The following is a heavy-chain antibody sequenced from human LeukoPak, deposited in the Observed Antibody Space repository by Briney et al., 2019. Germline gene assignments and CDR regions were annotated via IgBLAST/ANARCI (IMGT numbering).Heavy chain of an antibody. Sequence: GASVKVSCKASGYTFTSYGISWVRQAPGQGLEWMGWISAYNGNTNYAQKLQGRVTMTTDTSTSTAYMELRSLRSDDTAVYYCARGLGSSGWYPLYYYYYYMDVWGQGTTVTVSS. J-gene: IGHJ6*03. CDR1: GYTFTSYG. CDR3: ARGLGSSGWYPLYYYYYYMDV. V-gene: IGHV1-18*01. D-gene: IGHD6-19*01. CDR2: ISAYNGNT.